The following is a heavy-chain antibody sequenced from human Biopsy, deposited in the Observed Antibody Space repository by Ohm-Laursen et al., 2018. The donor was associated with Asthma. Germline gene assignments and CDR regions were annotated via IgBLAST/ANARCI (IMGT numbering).Heavy chain of an antibody. CDR3: ARHDHRWDTYADF. V-gene: IGHV4-39*01. CDR1: SGSGGYMRRGNYY. Sequence: GTLSLTCSLSSGSGGYMRRGNYYWGWIRQPPGKGLEWIGSIYYSGTTYYNPSLESRVTISVDTSKNQFSLILSSVTAADTAVYYCARHDHRWDTYADFWGQGTLVTVSS. CDR2: IYYSGTT. D-gene: IGHD2-2*01. J-gene: IGHJ4*02.